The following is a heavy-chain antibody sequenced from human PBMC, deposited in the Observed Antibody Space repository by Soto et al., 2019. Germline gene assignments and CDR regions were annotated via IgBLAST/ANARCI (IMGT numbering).Heavy chain of an antibody. Sequence: NPSETLSLTCAVYGGSFSGYYWSWIRQPPGKGLEWIGEINHSGSTNYNPSLKSRVTISVDTSKNQFSLKLSSVTAADTAVYYCARARTAVAGIFDYWGQGTLVTVSS. CDR1: GGSFSGYY. J-gene: IGHJ4*02. CDR2: INHSGST. V-gene: IGHV4-34*01. CDR3: ARARTAVAGIFDY. D-gene: IGHD6-19*01.